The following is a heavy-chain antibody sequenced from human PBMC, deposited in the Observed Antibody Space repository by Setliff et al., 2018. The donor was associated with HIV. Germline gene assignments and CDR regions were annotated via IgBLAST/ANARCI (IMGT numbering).Heavy chain of an antibody. CDR1: GGSISSSSHY. Sequence: SETLSLTCTVSGGSISSSSHYWGWIRQSPGKGPEWIGSIYYSGSTYYNSSLKSRVTIFVDTSKNQLSLKLSSVTAADTAVYYCARRIDNSGSFPDKNWFDTWGQGSLVTVSS. J-gene: IGHJ5*02. V-gene: IGHV4-39*01. CDR3: ARRIDNSGSFPDKNWFDT. D-gene: IGHD3-10*01. CDR2: IYYSGST.